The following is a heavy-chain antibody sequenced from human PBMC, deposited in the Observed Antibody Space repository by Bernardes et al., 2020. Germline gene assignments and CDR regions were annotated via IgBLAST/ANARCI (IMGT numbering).Heavy chain of an antibody. J-gene: IGHJ4*02. CDR1: GFTFSDYY. CDR3: AKAFWSNYYLAVFDF. D-gene: IGHD3-3*01. Sequence: GWSLRRSCAASGFTFSDYYMTWIRQAPGKGLEWVSYISSRGNTIYYADSVRGRFTISRDNAKNSLYLQMDSLRAEDSAVYYCAKAFWSNYYLAVFDFWGQGTLVTVSS. CDR2: ISSRGNTI. V-gene: IGHV3-11*01.